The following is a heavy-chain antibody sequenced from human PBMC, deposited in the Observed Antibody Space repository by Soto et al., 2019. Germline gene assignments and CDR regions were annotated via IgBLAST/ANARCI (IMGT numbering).Heavy chain of an antibody. D-gene: IGHD6-19*01. CDR3: AKERAQWLVGSFDY. CDR2: ISYDGSNK. V-gene: IGHV3-30*18. CDR1: GFTFSSYG. Sequence: QVQLVESGGGVVQPGTSLRLSCAASGFTFSSYGMHWVLQAPGKGLEWVAVISYDGSNKYYADSVKGRFTVSRYNSKNTVYVQMNSLRAEDTAVYYCAKERAQWLVGSFDYLGQGTLVTVSS. J-gene: IGHJ4*02.